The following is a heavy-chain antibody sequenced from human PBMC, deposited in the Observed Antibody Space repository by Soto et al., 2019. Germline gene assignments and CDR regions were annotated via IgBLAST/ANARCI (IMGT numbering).Heavy chain of an antibody. J-gene: IGHJ4*02. CDR1: GFTFSTYA. CDR3: ARVRYGDCGGVDY. D-gene: IGHD4-17*01. V-gene: IGHV3-23*01. Sequence: EVQLLESGGGLVQPGGSLRLSCAASGFTFSTYAMIWVRQAPGKGLEWVSVITGGGGRTYYADSVKGRFTISRDNYKNTLYLQMNGLRAEDTAVYYCARVRYGDCGGVDYWGQGTLVTVSS. CDR2: ITGGGGRT.